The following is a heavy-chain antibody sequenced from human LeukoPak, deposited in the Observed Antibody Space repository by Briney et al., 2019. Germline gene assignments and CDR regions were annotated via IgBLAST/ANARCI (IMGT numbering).Heavy chain of an antibody. Sequence: SETLSLTCAVYGGSFSGYYWSWIRQPPGKGLEWIGEINHSGSTNYNPSLKSRVTISVDTSKNQFSLKLSSVTAADTAVYYCAREKRSSVAGFDPWGQGTLVTVSS. CDR3: AREKRSSVAGFDP. J-gene: IGHJ5*02. V-gene: IGHV4-34*01. CDR1: GGSFSGYY. D-gene: IGHD6-19*01. CDR2: INHSGST.